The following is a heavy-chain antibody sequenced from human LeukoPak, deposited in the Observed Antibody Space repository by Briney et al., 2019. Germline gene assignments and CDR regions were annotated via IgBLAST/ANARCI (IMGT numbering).Heavy chain of an antibody. V-gene: IGHV3-43*01. D-gene: IGHD6-19*01. Sequence: GGSLRLSCAASGFTFDDYTMHWVRQAPGKGLEWVSLISWEGGSTYYADSVKGRFTISRDNSKNSLYLQMNSLRTEDTALYYCAKDIGSSGWLFDYWGQGTLVTVSS. CDR2: ISWEGGST. J-gene: IGHJ4*02. CDR3: AKDIGSSGWLFDY. CDR1: GFTFDDYT.